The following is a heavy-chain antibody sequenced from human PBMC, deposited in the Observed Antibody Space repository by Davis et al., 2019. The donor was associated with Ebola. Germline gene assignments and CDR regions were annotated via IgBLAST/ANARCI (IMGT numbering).Heavy chain of an antibody. CDR3: ASLGCTGGVCYVGGYYYGMDV. J-gene: IGHJ6*02. Sequence: GESLKISCAASGFTFSSYWMHWVRQAPGKGLVWVSRINSDGSSTSYADSVKGRFTISRDNAKNTLYLQMNSLRAEDTAVYYCASLGCTGGVCYVGGYYYGMDVWGQGTTVTVSS. CDR2: INSDGSST. CDR1: GFTFSSYW. D-gene: IGHD2-8*02. V-gene: IGHV3-74*01.